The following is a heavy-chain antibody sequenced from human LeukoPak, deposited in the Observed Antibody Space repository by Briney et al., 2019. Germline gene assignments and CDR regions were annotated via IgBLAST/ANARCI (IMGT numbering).Heavy chain of an antibody. D-gene: IGHD1-7*01. Sequence: SVKVSCKASGGTFSSYAISWVRQAPGQGLEWMGGIIPIFGTANYAQKFQGRVTITADKSTSTAYMELSSLRSENTAVYYCAREGNFDAFDIWGQGTMVTVSS. CDR1: GGTFSSYA. CDR3: AREGNFDAFDI. CDR2: IIPIFGTA. J-gene: IGHJ3*02. V-gene: IGHV1-69*06.